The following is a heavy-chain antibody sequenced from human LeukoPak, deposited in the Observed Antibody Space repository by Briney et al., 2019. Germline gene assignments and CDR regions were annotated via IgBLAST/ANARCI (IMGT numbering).Heavy chain of an antibody. CDR1: GFTFSNE. CDR3: TSQFSAAEHC. Sequence: GGSLRLSCAASGFTFSNEMNWVRQAPGKGLEWVSYISSSGSTIYYADSVKGRFTISRDNAKNSLYLQMNSLTADDTAVYYCTSQFSAAEHCWGQGTLVTVSS. J-gene: IGHJ4*02. D-gene: IGHD6-13*01. V-gene: IGHV3-48*03. CDR2: ISSSGSTI.